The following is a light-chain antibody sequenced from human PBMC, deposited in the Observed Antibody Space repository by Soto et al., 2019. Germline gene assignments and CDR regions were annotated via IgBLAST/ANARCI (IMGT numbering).Light chain of an antibody. CDR2: EVN. V-gene: IGLV2-14*01. J-gene: IGLJ1*01. CDR1: SSDVGGYTY. CDR3: SSYTSSSTLYV. Sequence: QSALTQPASVSGSPRQSITISRTGASSDVGGYTYVSWYQQHPGKAPKLMIYEVNNRPSGVSHRFSGSKSGNTASLTISGLQAEDEADYYCSSYTSSSTLYVFGTGTKLTVL.